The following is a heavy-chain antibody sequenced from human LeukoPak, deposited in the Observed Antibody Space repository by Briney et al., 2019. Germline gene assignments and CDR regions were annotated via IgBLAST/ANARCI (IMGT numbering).Heavy chain of an antibody. CDR2: ISYDGSNK. D-gene: IGHD6-13*01. Sequence: GGSLRLSCAASGFTFSSYAMHWVRQAPGKGLEWVAVISYDGSNKYYADSVKGRFTISRDNSKNSLYLQMNSLRTEDTALYYCAKGQPYSSSWYWFDPWGQGTLVTVSS. V-gene: IGHV3-30-3*01. J-gene: IGHJ5*02. CDR3: AKGQPYSSSWYWFDP. CDR1: GFTFSSYA.